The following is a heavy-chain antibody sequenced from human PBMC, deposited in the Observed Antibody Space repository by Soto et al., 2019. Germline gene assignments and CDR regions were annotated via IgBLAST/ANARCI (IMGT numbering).Heavy chain of an antibody. V-gene: IGHV3-30-3*01. J-gene: IGHJ6*02. D-gene: IGHD6-19*01. CDR2: ISYDGSNK. CDR3: ARDSSLYSSGWYIDYGMDV. CDR1: GFTFSSYA. Sequence: GGSLRLSCAASGFTFSSYAMHWVRQAPGKGLEWVPVISYDGSNKYYADSVKGRFTISRDNSKNTLYLQMNSLRAEDTAVYYCARDSSLYSSGWYIDYGMDVWGQGTTFTVSS.